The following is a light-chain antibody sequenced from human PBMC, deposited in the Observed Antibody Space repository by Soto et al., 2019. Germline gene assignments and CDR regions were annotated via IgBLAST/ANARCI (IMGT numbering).Light chain of an antibody. Sequence: QSVLTQPASVSGSPGQSITISCTGTSNDVGRYNYVSWYQHPPGKAPKLMIYEVTNRPSGVSNRFSGSKSGNTASLTISGLQAEDEADYYCSSYTGSTVWVFGGGTKLTVL. CDR3: SSYTGSTVWV. CDR2: EVT. V-gene: IGLV2-14*01. J-gene: IGLJ3*02. CDR1: SNDVGRYNY.